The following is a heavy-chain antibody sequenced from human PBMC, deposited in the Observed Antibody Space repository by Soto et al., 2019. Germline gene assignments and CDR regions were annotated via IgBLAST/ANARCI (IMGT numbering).Heavy chain of an antibody. Sequence: SETLSLTCTVSGGPVSSGSYYWSWIRQPPGKGLEWIGYIYYSGSTNYNPSLKSRVTISVDTSKNQFSLKLSSVTAADTAVYYCARDRIVVVPAAMGGMDVWGQGTTVTVSS. D-gene: IGHD2-2*01. J-gene: IGHJ6*02. CDR3: ARDRIVVVPAAMGGMDV. CDR2: IYYSGST. CDR1: GGPVSSGSYY. V-gene: IGHV4-61*01.